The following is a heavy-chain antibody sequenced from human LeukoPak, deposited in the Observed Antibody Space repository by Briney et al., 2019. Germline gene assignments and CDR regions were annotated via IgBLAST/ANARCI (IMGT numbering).Heavy chain of an antibody. CDR3: ARGTRTGYYDFWSGYHHFDY. CDR2: INHSGST. V-gene: IGHV4-34*01. D-gene: IGHD3-3*01. Sequence: SETLSLTCAVYGGSFSGYYWSWIRQPPGKGLEWIGEINHSGSTNYNPSLKSRVTISVDTSKNQFSLRLSSVTAADTAVYYCARGTRTGYYDFWSGYHHFDYWGQGTLVTVSS. CDR1: GGSFSGYY. J-gene: IGHJ4*02.